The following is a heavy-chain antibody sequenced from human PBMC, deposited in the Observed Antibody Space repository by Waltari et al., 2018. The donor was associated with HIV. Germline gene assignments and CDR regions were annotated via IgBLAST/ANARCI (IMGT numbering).Heavy chain of an antibody. CDR3: ARRGGRSSPLGY. CDR1: GFTFSSYW. V-gene: IGHV3-7*01. Sequence: EVQLVESGGGLVQPGGSLRLSCAASGFTFSSYWMSWVRQAPGKGVGWVDNIKQDGSAIYYVDSVKGRFTISRDNAKNSLYVKMNSLRAEDTAVYFCARRGGRSSPLGYWGQGTLVTVSS. J-gene: IGHJ4*02. CDR2: IKQDGSAI. D-gene: IGHD6-13*01.